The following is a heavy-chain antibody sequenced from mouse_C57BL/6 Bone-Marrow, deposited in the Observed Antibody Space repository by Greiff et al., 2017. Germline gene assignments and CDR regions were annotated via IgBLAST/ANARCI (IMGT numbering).Heavy chain of an antibody. Sequence: VQLQQSGAELVKPGASVKISCKASGYAFSSYWMNWVKQRPGKGLEWIGQIYPGDGDTNYNGKFKGKATLTADKSSSTAYMQLNSLTSEDSAVYFCARRHYYGSSYGYWYFDVWGTGTTVTVSS. CDR3: ARRHYYGSSYGYWYFDV. D-gene: IGHD1-1*01. J-gene: IGHJ1*03. CDR2: IYPGDGDT. V-gene: IGHV1-80*01. CDR1: GYAFSSYW.